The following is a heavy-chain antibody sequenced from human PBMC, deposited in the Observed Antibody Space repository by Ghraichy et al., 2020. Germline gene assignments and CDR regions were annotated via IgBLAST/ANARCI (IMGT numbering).Heavy chain of an antibody. D-gene: IGHD2-15*01. CDR3: ARDVGYCADC. Sequence: GGSLRLSCAASGFSFSSYWMTWVRQAPGKGLEWVANINQDATDKSYVDSVKGRFTISRDNAKNSLYLQMNSLRAEDTAVYYCARDVGYCADCWGQGTLVTVSS. CDR1: GFSFSSYW. V-gene: IGHV3-7*01. J-gene: IGHJ4*02. CDR2: INQDATDK.